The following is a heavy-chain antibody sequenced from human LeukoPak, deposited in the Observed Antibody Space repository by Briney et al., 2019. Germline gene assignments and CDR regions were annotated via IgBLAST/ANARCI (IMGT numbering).Heavy chain of an antibody. CDR1: GFTFSSYG. CDR2: ISYDGSNK. V-gene: IGHV3-30*18. J-gene: IGHJ3*02. CDR3: AKDRLSTFEGAFDI. Sequence: GGSLRLSCAASGFTFSSYGMSWVRQAPGKGLEWVAVISYDGSNKYYADSVKGRFTISRDNSKNTLYLQMNSLRAEDTAVYYCAKDRLSTFEGAFDIWGQGTMVTVSS. D-gene: IGHD3-16*01.